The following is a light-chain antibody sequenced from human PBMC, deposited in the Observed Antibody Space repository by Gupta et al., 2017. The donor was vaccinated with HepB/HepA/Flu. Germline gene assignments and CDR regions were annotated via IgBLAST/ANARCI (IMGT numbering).Light chain of an antibody. CDR1: SSNIGSDT. Sequence: QSLLTQPPSASGTPGQRVSISCSGSSSNIGSDTVTWYLQVPGTAPKLLIYSNNQRPSGVPDRFSGSKSGTSASLDISGLQAEDEADYYCAAWDESLNGVVFGGGTKLTGL. CDR2: SNN. CDR3: AAWDESLNGVV. V-gene: IGLV1-44*01. J-gene: IGLJ2*01.